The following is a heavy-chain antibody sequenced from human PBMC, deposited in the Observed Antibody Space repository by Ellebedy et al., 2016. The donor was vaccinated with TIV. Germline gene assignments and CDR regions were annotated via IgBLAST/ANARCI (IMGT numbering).Heavy chain of an antibody. CDR2: LWSDGSGK. V-gene: IGHV3-33*01. D-gene: IGHD5-18*01. CDR1: GFTFRDYA. Sequence: PGGSLRLSCAASGFTFRDYAMHWVRKTPGKGLEWLAVLWSDGSGKNYADSVKGRITISRDNSKNTLDLEMDTLIAEDTAVYFCTRGASMKRGYPIDFWGHGTLVTVSS. J-gene: IGHJ5*01. CDR3: TRGASMKRGYPIDF.